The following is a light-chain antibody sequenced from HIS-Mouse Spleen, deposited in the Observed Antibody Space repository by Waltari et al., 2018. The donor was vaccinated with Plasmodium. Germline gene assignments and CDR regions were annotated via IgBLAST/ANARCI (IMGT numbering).Light chain of an antibody. J-gene: IGKJ1*01. CDR3: QQYNSYSWT. CDR1: QSITSW. V-gene: IGKV1-5*03. Sequence: DIQMTQSPSTLSASVGDRVTITYRASQSITSWLAWYQQKPGKATKLLIYKASSLESGVPSRCSGSGSGTEFTLTISSLQPDDFATYYCQQYNSYSWTFGQGTKVEIK. CDR2: KAS.